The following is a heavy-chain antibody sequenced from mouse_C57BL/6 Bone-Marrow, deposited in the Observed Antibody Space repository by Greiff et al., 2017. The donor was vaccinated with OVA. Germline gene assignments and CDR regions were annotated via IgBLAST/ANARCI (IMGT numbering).Heavy chain of an antibody. Sequence: VQLQQSGAELVKPGASVTMSCKASGYTFTTYPIEWMKQNHGKSLKWIGNFHPYNDDNKYNEKFKGKATLTVETSSSHVYLELSRLTSDDSAVYYCARPGDYDGDWFAYWGQGTLVTVSA. CDR3: ARPGDYDGDWFAY. J-gene: IGHJ3*01. D-gene: IGHD2-4*01. V-gene: IGHV1-47*01. CDR2: FHPYNDDN. CDR1: GYTFTTYP.